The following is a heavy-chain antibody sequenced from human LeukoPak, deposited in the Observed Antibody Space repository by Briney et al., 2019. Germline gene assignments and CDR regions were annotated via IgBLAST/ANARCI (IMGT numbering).Heavy chain of an antibody. CDR2: ISGSGGST. CDR1: GFTFSSYA. Sequence: GGSLRLSCAASGFTFSSYAMSWVRQAPGRGLEWASAISGSGGSTYYADSVKGRFTISRDNSKNTLYLQMNSLRAEDTAVYYCAKDTSSGCPKSWGQGTMVTVSS. J-gene: IGHJ3*01. CDR3: AKDTSSGCPKS. V-gene: IGHV3-23*01. D-gene: IGHD3-22*01.